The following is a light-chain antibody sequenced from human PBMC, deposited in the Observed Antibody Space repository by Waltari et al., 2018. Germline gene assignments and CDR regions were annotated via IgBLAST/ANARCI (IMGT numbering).Light chain of an antibody. CDR2: AAS. J-gene: IGKJ3*01. CDR1: QNISRY. V-gene: IGKV1-39*01. CDR3: QQSYSTPFT. Sequence: DIQMTQSPSSLSASVGDRVTITCPASQNISRYLNWYQHKPGKSPKLVIYAASSLQSGVPSRFSGSGSGTDVTLTISSLQPEDFATYYCQQSYSTPFTFGPGTKVDIK.